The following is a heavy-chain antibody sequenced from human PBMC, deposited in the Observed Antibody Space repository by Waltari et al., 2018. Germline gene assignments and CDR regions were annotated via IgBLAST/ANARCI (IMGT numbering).Heavy chain of an antibody. Sequence: EVQLLESGGGLVQPGGSLRLSCAASGFTFRSYAMSWVRPATGKGVEWVSAISGSGGSTYYADSVKGRFTIARDNSKNTLYLQMNSLRAEDTAVYYCAKGDIYGDYLDAFDIWGQGTMVTVSS. CDR3: AKGDIYGDYLDAFDI. V-gene: IGHV3-23*01. J-gene: IGHJ3*02. D-gene: IGHD4-17*01. CDR2: ISGSGGST. CDR1: GFTFRSYA.